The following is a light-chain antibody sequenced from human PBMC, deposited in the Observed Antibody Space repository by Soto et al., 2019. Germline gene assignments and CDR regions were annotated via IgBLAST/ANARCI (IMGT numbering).Light chain of an antibody. CDR2: GAS. CDR3: QQYGSSSLT. CDR1: QSVSSSY. J-gene: IGKJ4*01. V-gene: IGKV3-20*01. Sequence: EIVLTQSPGTLSVSPGERATLSCRASQSVSSSYLAWYQQKPGQAPRLLIYGASSRATGIPDRFSGSGSGTDFTLTISRLEPEDFAVYYCQQYGSSSLTFGGGTKVDIK.